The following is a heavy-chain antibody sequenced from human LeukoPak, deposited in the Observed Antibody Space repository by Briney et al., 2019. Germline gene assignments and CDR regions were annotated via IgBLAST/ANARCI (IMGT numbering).Heavy chain of an antibody. Sequence: PSETLSLTCTVSGGYLSSGDSYWSWIRQPPGKGLEWIGYISYSGSTYYTPSLKSRVTISVDTSKNQFSLRLSSVTAADTAVYYCARADPGTYYDSSAYLHFDYWGQGTLVTVSS. CDR2: ISYSGST. D-gene: IGHD3-22*01. CDR3: ARADPGTYYDSSAYLHFDY. CDR1: GGYLSSGDSY. V-gene: IGHV4-30-4*08. J-gene: IGHJ4*02.